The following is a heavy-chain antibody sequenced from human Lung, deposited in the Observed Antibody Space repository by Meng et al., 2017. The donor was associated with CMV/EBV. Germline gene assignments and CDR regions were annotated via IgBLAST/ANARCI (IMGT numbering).Heavy chain of an antibody. D-gene: IGHD6-13*01. J-gene: IGHJ4*02. CDR1: GGTFSSYG. V-gene: IGHV1-69*05. CDR2: IIPILGTA. CDR3: ARGDSSWHRLDY. Sequence: CKTSGGTFSSYGISWMRQAPGQGLEWMGGIIPILGTANYAQKFQGRVTITTDESTSTAYMELSSLSSEDTAVYYCARGDSSWHRLDYWGQGTLVTVSS.